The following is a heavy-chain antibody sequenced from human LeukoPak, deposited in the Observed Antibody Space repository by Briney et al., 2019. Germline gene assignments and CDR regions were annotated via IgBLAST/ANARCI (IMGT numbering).Heavy chain of an antibody. CDR2: ISGSGGST. D-gene: IGHD3-22*01. CDR1: GFTFSSYA. CDR3: AKDPSNFDRALDY. J-gene: IGHJ4*02. V-gene: IGHV3-23*01. Sequence: GGSLRLSCAASGFTFSSYAMSWVRQAPGKGLEWVSAISGSGGSTYYADSVKGRFTISRDNSKNTLYLQMNSLRAEDAAVYYCAKDPSNFDRALDYWGQGTLVTVSS.